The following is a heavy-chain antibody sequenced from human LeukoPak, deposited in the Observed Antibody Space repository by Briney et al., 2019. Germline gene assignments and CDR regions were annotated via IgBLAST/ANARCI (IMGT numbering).Heavy chain of an antibody. Sequence: GGSLRLSCAASGFTFSSYWMHWVRQAPGKGLVWVSRINSDGSSTSYADSVKGRFTISRDSAKNTLYLQMNSLRAEDTAVYYCARAGYGSGVFYYWGQGTLVTVSS. V-gene: IGHV3-74*01. CDR2: INSDGSST. CDR3: ARAGYGSGVFYY. D-gene: IGHD3-10*01. J-gene: IGHJ4*02. CDR1: GFTFSSYW.